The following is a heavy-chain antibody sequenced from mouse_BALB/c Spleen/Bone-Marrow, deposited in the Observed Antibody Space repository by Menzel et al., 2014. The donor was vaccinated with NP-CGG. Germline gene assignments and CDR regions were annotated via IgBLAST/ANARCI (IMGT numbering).Heavy chain of an antibody. Sequence: EVKLMESGGGLVQPGGSLRLSCATSGFTFXDYYMSWVRQPPGKALEWLGFIRNKANGYTTEYSASVKGRFTISRDNSQSILYLQMNTLRAEDSATYYCARALIVFDYWGQGTTLTVSS. CDR3: ARALIVFDY. V-gene: IGHV7-3*02. CDR1: GFTFXDYY. J-gene: IGHJ2*01. CDR2: IRNKANGYTT.